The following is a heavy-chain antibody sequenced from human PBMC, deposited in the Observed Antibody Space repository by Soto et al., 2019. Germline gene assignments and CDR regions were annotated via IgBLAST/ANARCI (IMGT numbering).Heavy chain of an antibody. CDR2: IKESGFA. CDR1: NGSFSDYF. V-gene: IGHV4-34*01. CDR3: ARGKSSGPLYYFDT. J-gene: IGHJ4*02. Sequence: PSETVSLTCGVYNGSFSDYFWNWIRQPPGKGLEWIGEIKESGFATYNPSLKRRVTMSVDTANNQFSLKVTSVTAADTAVYYCARGKSSGPLYYFDTWGQGTLVTVSS. D-gene: IGHD6-19*01.